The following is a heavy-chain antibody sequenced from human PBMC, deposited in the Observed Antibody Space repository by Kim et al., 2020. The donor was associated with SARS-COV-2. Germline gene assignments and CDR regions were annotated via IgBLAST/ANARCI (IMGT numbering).Heavy chain of an antibody. J-gene: IGHJ4*02. D-gene: IGHD1-1*01. Sequence: GGSLRLSCAASGFTFSSYGMHWVRQAPGKGLEWVAVISYDGSNKYYADSVKGRFTISRDNSKNTLYLQMNSLRAEDTAVYYCAKDPWTYIALQSYYFDYWGQGTLVTVSS. V-gene: IGHV3-30*18. CDR1: GFTFSSYG. CDR3: AKDPWTYIALQSYYFDY. CDR2: ISYDGSNK.